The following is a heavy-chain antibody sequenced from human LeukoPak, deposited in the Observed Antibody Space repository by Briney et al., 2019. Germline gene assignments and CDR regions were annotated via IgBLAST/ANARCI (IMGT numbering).Heavy chain of an antibody. CDR2: ISSSSSYI. J-gene: IGHJ1*01. D-gene: IGHD3-22*01. Sequence: PGGSLRLSCAASGFTFSDYYMSWIRQAPGKGLEWVSSISSSSSYIYYADSVKGRFTISRDNAKNSLYLQMNSLRAEDTAVYYCASWSLRGMSSGLLEYFQHWGQGTLVTVSS. CDR3: ASWSLRGMSSGLLEYFQH. V-gene: IGHV3-11*06. CDR1: GFTFSDYY.